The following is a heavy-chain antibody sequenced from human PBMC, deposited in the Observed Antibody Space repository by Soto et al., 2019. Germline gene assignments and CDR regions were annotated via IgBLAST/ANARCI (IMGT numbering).Heavy chain of an antibody. Sequence: QVQLVESGGGVVQPGRSLRLSCAASGFTFSSYAMHWVRQAPGKGLEWVAVISYDGSNKYSADSVKGRFTISRDNSKNTLYLQMHSLRADDTAVYYCARPESGSFRALFDYWGLGTLVTVSS. V-gene: IGHV3-30-3*01. CDR3: ARPESGSFRALFDY. D-gene: IGHD6-6*01. J-gene: IGHJ4*02. CDR1: GFTFSSYA. CDR2: ISYDGSNK.